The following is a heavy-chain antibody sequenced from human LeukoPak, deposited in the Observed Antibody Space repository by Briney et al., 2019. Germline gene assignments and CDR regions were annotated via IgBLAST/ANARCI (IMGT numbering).Heavy chain of an antibody. CDR1: GYTFTGYY. D-gene: IGHD6-19*01. J-gene: IGHJ4*02. CDR2: ISAYNGNT. V-gene: IGHV1-18*04. Sequence: GASVKVSCKASGYTFTGYYMHWVRQAPGQGLEWMGWISAYNGNTNYAQKLQGRVTMTTDTSTSTAYMELRSLRSDDTAVYYCARDHIAVAGYYFDYWGQGTLVTVSS. CDR3: ARDHIAVAGYYFDY.